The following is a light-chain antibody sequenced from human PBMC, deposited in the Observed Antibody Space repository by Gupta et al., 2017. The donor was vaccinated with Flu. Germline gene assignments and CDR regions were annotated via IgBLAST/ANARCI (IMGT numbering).Light chain of an antibody. Sequence: DVQMTQSPSSLSASVGDRITITYRASEVIDTYLNWYQQKPGKAPELLIYAASDSRSGVPSRFSGGGSGTDFTLTINSLQPDDIATYFCQQSYNIPFTFGQGTRVEFK. CDR2: AAS. CDR1: EVIDTY. CDR3: QQSYNIPFT. V-gene: IGKV1-39*01. J-gene: IGKJ3*01.